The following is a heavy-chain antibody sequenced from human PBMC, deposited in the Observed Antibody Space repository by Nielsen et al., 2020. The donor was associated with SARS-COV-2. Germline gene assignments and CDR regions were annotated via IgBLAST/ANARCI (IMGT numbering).Heavy chain of an antibody. J-gene: IGHJ4*02. Sequence: SVKVSCKASGGTFSSYAISWVRQPPGQGLEWMGGIIPIFGTANYAQKFQGRVTITADESTSTAYMELSSLRSEDTAVYYCAREVTMVRGVIEDYWGQGTLVTVSS. CDR3: AREVTMVRGVIEDY. D-gene: IGHD3-10*01. CDR1: GGTFSSYA. V-gene: IGHV1-69*13. CDR2: IIPIFGTA.